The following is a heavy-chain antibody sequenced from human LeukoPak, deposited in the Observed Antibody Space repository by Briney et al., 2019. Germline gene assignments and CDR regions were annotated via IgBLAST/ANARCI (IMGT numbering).Heavy chain of an antibody. CDR3: AKAGGDTAMVTLGYYFDY. D-gene: IGHD5-18*01. Sequence: PGGSLRLSCAASGFTFDDYAVHWVRQAPGKGLEWVSGISWNSGSIGYADSVKGRFTISRDNAKNSLYLQMNSLRAEDTALYYCAKAGGDTAMVTLGYYFDYWGQGTLVTVSS. J-gene: IGHJ4*02. CDR2: ISWNSGSI. V-gene: IGHV3-9*01. CDR1: GFTFDDYA.